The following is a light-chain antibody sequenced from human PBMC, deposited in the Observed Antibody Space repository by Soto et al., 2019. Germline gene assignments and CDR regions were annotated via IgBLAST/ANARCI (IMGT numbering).Light chain of an antibody. Sequence: QSVLTQPPSVSGAPGQRVTISCTGSRSNIGAVYDVHWYQQLPVTAPKLLSYANSNRTSGVPDRFSASKSGTSASLAITGLQAEDEDDYDCQAYDSSLTLSVFGTGTKLTVL. V-gene: IGLV1-40*01. CDR1: RSNIGAVYD. CDR2: ANS. J-gene: IGLJ1*01. CDR3: QAYDSSLTLSV.